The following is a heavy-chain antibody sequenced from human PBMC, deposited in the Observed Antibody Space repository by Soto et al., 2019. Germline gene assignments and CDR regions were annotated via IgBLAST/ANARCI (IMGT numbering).Heavy chain of an antibody. CDR2: ISYDGSNK. J-gene: IGHJ4*02. CDR1: GFTFSSYA. CDR3: ARDRREYSSGWYLDY. Sequence: GSLRLSCAASGFTFSSYAMHWVRQAPGKGLEWVAVISYDGSNKYYADSVKGRFTISRDNSKNTLYLQMNSLRAEDTAVYYCARDRREYSSGWYLDYWGQGTLVTVSS. D-gene: IGHD6-19*01. V-gene: IGHV3-30-3*01.